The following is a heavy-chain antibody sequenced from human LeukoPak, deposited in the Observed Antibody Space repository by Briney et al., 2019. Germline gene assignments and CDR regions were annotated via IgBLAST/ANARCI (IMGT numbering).Heavy chain of an antibody. CDR2: IYYSGST. J-gene: IGHJ6*02. Sequence: SETLSLTCTVPGGSISSGGYYWSWIRQHPGKGLEWIGYIYYSGSTYYNPSLKSRVTISVDTSKNQFSLKLSSVTAADTAVYYCARDSSRIGMDVWGQGTTVSVSS. CDR3: ARDSSRIGMDV. V-gene: IGHV4-31*03. CDR1: GGSISSGGYY.